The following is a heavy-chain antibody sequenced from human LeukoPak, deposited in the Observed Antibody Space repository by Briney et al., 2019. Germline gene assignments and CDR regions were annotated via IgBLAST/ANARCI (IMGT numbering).Heavy chain of an antibody. CDR1: GYTFTSYY. CDR3: ARDPRKELLWFGELHYYYYMDV. Sequence: ASVTVSCKASGYTFTSYYMHWVRQAPGQGLEWMGIINPSGGSTSYAQKFQGRVTMTRDMSTSTVYMELSSLRSEDTAVYYCARDPRKELLWFGELHYYYYMDVWGKGTTVTVSS. V-gene: IGHV1-46*01. J-gene: IGHJ6*03. CDR2: INPSGGST. D-gene: IGHD3-10*01.